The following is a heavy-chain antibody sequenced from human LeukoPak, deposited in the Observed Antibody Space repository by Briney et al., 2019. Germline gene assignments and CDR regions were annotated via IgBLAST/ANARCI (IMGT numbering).Heavy chain of an antibody. Sequence: PGGSLRLSCAASGFTVSSNYMSWVRQAPGKGLEWVSVIYSGGSTYYADSVKGRFTISRDNSKNTLYLQVNSLRAEDTAVYYCARESPLGYDFDYWGQGTLVTVSS. CDR3: ARESPLGYDFDY. D-gene: IGHD2-8*01. CDR1: GFTVSSNY. J-gene: IGHJ4*02. CDR2: IYSGGST. V-gene: IGHV3-53*01.